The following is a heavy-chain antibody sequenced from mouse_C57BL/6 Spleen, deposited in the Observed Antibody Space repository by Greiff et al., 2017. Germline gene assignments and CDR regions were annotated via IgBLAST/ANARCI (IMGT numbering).Heavy chain of an antibody. CDR1: GFSLTSYG. Sequence: QVQLKQSGPGLVQPSQSLSITCTVSGFSLTSYGVHWVRQSPGKGLEWLGVIWSGGSTDYHAAFISRLSISKDNSKSQVFFQMNSLQADDTAIYYCARKSDYYYAMDYWGQGTSVTVSS. J-gene: IGHJ4*01. CDR2: IWSGGST. D-gene: IGHD2-13*01. CDR3: ARKSDYYYAMDY. V-gene: IGHV2-2*01.